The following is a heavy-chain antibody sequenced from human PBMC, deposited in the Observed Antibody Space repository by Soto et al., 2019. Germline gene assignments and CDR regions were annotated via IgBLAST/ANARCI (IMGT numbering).Heavy chain of an antibody. CDR3: AKDRYGDYGGIDY. CDR1: GFTFSTYA. Sequence: GGSLRLSCAASGFTFSTYAMIWVRQAPGKGLEWISVITGSGGSTYYADSVKGRFTISRDTSKNTLFLQMNSLRAEDTAVYYCAKDRYGDYGGIDYWGQGTMVTVSS. J-gene: IGHJ4*02. CDR2: ITGSGGST. V-gene: IGHV3-23*01. D-gene: IGHD4-17*01.